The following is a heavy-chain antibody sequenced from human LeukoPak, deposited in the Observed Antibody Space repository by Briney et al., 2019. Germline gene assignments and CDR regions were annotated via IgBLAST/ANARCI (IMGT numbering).Heavy chain of an antibody. D-gene: IGHD2-2*01. CDR3: ARGSVPAAASYGMDV. V-gene: IGHV1-2*02. J-gene: IGHJ6*02. CDR2: IDPNYGGT. Sequence: ASVKDSCKASGYTFTGYYMHWVRQAPGQGLDGMGWIDPNYGGTNYPQKFQGRVTMTRDTSISTAYMELSRLRSDDTAVYYCARGSVPAAASYGMDVWGQGTSVTVSS. CDR1: GYTFTGYY.